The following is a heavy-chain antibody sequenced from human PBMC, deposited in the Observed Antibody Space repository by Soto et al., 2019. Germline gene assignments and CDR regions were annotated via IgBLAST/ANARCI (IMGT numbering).Heavy chain of an antibody. V-gene: IGHV1-58*01. Sequence: SVKVSCKASGFTFTSSAVQWVRQARGQRLEWIGWIVVGSGNTNYAQKFQERVTITRDMSTSTAYMELSSLRSEDTAVYYCAADYSNYWYYYGMDVWGQGTTVTVS. D-gene: IGHD4-4*01. CDR1: GFTFTSSA. CDR3: AADYSNYWYYYGMDV. CDR2: IVVGSGNT. J-gene: IGHJ6*02.